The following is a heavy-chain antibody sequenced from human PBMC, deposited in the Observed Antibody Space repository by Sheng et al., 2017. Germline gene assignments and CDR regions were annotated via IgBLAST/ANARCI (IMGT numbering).Heavy chain of an antibody. CDR3: ARAGWGYCSGGSCYSGAFDI. CDR1: GGTFSSYA. D-gene: IGHD2-15*01. J-gene: IGHJ3*02. CDR2: IIPIFGTA. Sequence: QVQLVQSGAEVKKPGSSVKVSCKASGGTFSSYAISWVRQAPGQGLEWMGGIIPIFGTANYAQKFQGRVTITTDESTSTAYMELSSLRSEDTAVYYCARAGWGYCSGGSCYSGAFDIWGQGTMVTVSS. V-gene: IGHV1-69*05.